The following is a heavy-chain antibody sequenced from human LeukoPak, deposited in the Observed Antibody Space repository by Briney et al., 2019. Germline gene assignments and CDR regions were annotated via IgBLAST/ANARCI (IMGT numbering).Heavy chain of an antibody. J-gene: IGHJ4*02. Sequence: GGSLRLSCAASGFISSSYAMSWVRQAPGKGLEWVSAISGSGGSTYYADSVKGRFTISRDNSRNMLYLQMNSLRAEDTAVYYCVSRYSSSSGNYWGQGTLVTVSS. CDR3: VSRYSSSSGNY. V-gene: IGHV3-23*01. CDR1: GFISSSYA. CDR2: ISGSGGST. D-gene: IGHD6-6*01.